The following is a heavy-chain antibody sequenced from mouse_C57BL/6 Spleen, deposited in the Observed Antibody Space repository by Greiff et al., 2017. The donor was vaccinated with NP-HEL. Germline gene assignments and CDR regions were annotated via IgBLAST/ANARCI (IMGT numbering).Heavy chain of an antibody. CDR3: ARLDSWDRGLGY. V-gene: IGHV1-61*01. Sequence: QVQLQQPGAELVRPGSSVKLSCKASGYTFTSYWMDWVKQRPGQGLEWIGNIYPSDSETHYNQKFKDKATLTVDKSSSTAYMQLSSLTSEDSAVYYGARLDSWDRGLGYWGQGTTLTVSS. CDR1: GYTFTSYW. CDR2: IYPSDSET. D-gene: IGHD4-1*01. J-gene: IGHJ2*01.